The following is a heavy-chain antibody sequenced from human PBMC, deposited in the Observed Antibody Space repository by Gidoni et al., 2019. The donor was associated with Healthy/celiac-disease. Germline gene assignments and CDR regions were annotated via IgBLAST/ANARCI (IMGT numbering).Heavy chain of an antibody. CDR1: GFTFSSYG. CDR3: AKEDYGDYGGFFDY. D-gene: IGHD4-17*01. Sequence: QVQLVESGGGVVQPGRSLRLSCAASGFTFSSYGMHWVRQAPGKGLEWVAVISYDGSNKYYADSVKGRFTISRDNSKNTLYLQMNSLRAEDTAVYYCAKEDYGDYGGFFDYWGQGTLVTVSS. V-gene: IGHV3-30*18. J-gene: IGHJ4*02. CDR2: ISYDGSNK.